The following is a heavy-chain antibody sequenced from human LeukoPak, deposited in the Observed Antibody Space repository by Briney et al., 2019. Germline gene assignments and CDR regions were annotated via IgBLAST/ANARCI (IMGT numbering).Heavy chain of an antibody. CDR3: ARAKYSSSFHFDY. Sequence: PSETLSLTCTVSGGSISSYYWSWIRQPPGKGLEWIGYIYYSGSTNYNPSLKSRVTISVDTSKNQFSLKLSSVTAADTAVYYCARAKYSSSFHFDYWGQGTLVTVSS. V-gene: IGHV4-59*01. CDR2: IYYSGST. D-gene: IGHD6-13*01. CDR1: GGSISSYY. J-gene: IGHJ4*02.